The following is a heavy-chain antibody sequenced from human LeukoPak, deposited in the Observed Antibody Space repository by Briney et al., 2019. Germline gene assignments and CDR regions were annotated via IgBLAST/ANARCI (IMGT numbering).Heavy chain of an antibody. Sequence: GGSLRLSCSASGFSFSSYPMNWVRQTPGKGLEYVSAISDNGGSTYYADSVKGRFTISRDNSKNTLYLQMTTLRVEDTAVYYCVKAHYFDHWDQGTLVTVSS. CDR2: ISDNGGST. CDR3: VKAHYFDH. V-gene: IGHV3-64D*06. CDR1: GFSFSSYP. J-gene: IGHJ4*02.